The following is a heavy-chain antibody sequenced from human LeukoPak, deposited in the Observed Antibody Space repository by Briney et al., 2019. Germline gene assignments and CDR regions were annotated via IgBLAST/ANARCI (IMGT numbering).Heavy chain of an antibody. V-gene: IGHV1-18*01. Sequence: GASVTVSCTASGYTFTSYGISWVRQAPGQGLEWMGWISGYNGNTNYAQTLQGRVTMTTDTSTRTVYMELRSLRSDATAVYYCAFSSYYLQGNYYYMDVWGKGTTVTVSS. CDR2: ISGYNGNT. CDR3: AFSSYYLQGNYYYMDV. D-gene: IGHD1-26*01. J-gene: IGHJ6*03. CDR1: GYTFTSYG.